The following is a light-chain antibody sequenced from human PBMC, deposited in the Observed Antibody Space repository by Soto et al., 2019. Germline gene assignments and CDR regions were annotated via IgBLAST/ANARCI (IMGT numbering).Light chain of an antibody. Sequence: QLVLTQSPSASASLGASVKLTCTLSSGHSSYAIAWHQQQPEKGPRYLMKLDSDGSHTKGDAIPDRFSGSSFGAERYLTIPSLQSEDEADYYCQPWGTGIHVVFGGGTKVTVL. CDR3: QPWGTGIHVV. J-gene: IGLJ2*01. CDR1: SGHSSYA. V-gene: IGLV4-69*01. CDR2: LDSDGSH.